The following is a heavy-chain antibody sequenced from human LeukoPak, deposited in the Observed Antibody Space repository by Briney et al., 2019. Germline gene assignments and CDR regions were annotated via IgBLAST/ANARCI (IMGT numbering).Heavy chain of an antibody. CDR2: IYHSGST. J-gene: IGHJ4*02. D-gene: IGHD2-2*01. CDR3: ARELSCSSTSCYDC. CDR1: GYSISSGYY. Sequence: SETLSLTCAVSGYSISSGYYWGWIRQPPGKGLEWIGSIYHSGSTYYNPSLKSRVTISVDTSKNQFSLKLSSVTAADTAVYYCARELSCSSTSCYDCWGQGTLVTVSS. V-gene: IGHV4-38-2*02.